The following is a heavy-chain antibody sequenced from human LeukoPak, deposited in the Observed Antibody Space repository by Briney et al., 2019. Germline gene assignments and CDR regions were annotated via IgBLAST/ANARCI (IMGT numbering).Heavy chain of an antibody. J-gene: IGHJ4*02. CDR1: GYTFTSYG. D-gene: IGHD1-26*01. CDR3: ARETVGALFDY. V-gene: IGHV1-18*01. CDR2: LSAYNGNT. Sequence: ASVKVSCKASGYTFTSYGISWVRQAPGQGLEWMGWLSAYNGNTNYAQNLQGRVTMTTDTSTSTAYMELRSLRSDATAVYYCARETVGALFDYWGQGTLVTVSS.